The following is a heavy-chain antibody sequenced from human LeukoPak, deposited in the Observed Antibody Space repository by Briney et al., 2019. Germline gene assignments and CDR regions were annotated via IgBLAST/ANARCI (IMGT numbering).Heavy chain of an antibody. CDR1: GFTFSSYA. J-gene: IGHJ3*02. CDR2: ISYGGATI. Sequence: PGGSLRLSCAASGFTFSSYAMTWIRQAPGKGLEWVSYISYGGATIYYADSVKGRFTISRDNAKNSLYLQMNSLRVEDTAVYYCASCCGLDIWGQGTMVTVSS. D-gene: IGHD2-15*01. CDR3: ASCCGLDI. V-gene: IGHV3-11*01.